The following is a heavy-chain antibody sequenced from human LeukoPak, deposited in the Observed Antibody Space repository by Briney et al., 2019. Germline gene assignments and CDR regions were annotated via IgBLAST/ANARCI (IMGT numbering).Heavy chain of an antibody. D-gene: IGHD3-22*01. V-gene: IGHV3-74*01. CDR2: INSDGTTT. CDR1: GIISSINW. J-gene: IGHJ4*02. CDR3: AKTNTRYYDSSGYYFDY. Sequence: GGSLRLSCAASGIISSINWMHWVRQAPGKGLVWVSRINSDGTTTNYADSVRGRFTISRDNSKNTLYLQMNSLRAEDTAVYYCAKTNTRYYDSSGYYFDYWGQGTLVTVSS.